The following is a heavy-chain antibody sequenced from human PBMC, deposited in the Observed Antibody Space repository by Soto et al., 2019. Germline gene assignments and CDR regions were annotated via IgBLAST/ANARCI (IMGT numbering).Heavy chain of an antibody. V-gene: IGHV1-8*01. D-gene: IGHD6-19*01. CDR2: MNPNSGNT. Sequence: GASVKVSCKASGYTFTSYDINWVRXXTGQGLEWMGWMNPNSGNTGYAQKFQGRVTMTRNTSISTAYMELSSLRSEDTAVYYCARVRRSSGWYMVYWGQGTLVTVSS. CDR3: ARVRRSSGWYMVY. CDR1: GYTFTSYD. J-gene: IGHJ4*02.